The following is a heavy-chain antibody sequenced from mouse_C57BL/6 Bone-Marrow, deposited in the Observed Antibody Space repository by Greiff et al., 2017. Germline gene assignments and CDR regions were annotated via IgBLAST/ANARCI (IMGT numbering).Heavy chain of an antibody. CDR2: IDPDNGDT. CDR1: GFNIKDDY. D-gene: IGHD2-5*01. J-gene: IGHJ3*01. Sequence: VHVKQSGAELVRPGASVKLSCTASGFNIKDDYMHWVKQRPEQGLEWIGWIDPDNGDTEYASKFQGKATITADTSSNTAYLQLSSLTSEDTAVYYCTFYSKWTWFAYWGQGTLVTVSA. CDR3: TFYSKWTWFAY. V-gene: IGHV14-4*01.